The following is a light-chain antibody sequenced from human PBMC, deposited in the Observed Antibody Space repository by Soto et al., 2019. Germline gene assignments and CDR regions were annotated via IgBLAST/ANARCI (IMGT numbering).Light chain of an antibody. CDR3: QQRSYWPPVTWT. CDR2: DAS. Sequence: EILLTLLPATLSLSPGDRATLSCRASQGISTYLAWYQQKPGQAPRLLIYDASNRATGIPARFSGSGSGTDFTLTISSLEPEDFAVYYCQQRSYWPPVTWTFGKGTKV. V-gene: IGKV3-11*01. J-gene: IGKJ1*01. CDR1: QGISTY.